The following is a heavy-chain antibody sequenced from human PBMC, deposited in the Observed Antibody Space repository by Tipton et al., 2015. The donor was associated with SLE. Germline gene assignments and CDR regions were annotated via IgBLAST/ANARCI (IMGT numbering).Heavy chain of an antibody. V-gene: IGHV4-59*11. CDR2: IHYNRDT. Sequence: PGLVKPSETLSLTCPVSGGSISSHYWSWFRQTPGKGLEWIGYIHYNRDTNYHPSLKSRVTISVDTSKNQLSLKLTSVTAADTAEYYCARGSVVAYYFWGQGTLVTVSS. CDR3: ARGSVVAYYF. J-gene: IGHJ4*02. CDR1: GGSISSHY. D-gene: IGHD2-15*01.